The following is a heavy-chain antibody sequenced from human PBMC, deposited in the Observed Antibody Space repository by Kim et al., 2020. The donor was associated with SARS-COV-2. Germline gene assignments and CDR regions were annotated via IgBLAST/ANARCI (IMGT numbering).Heavy chain of an antibody. CDR3: ARGEGVVPAATYFDY. CDR2: INHSGST. D-gene: IGHD2-2*01. J-gene: IGHJ4*02. CDR1: GGSFSGYY. Sequence: SETLSLTCAVYGGSFSGYYWSWIRQPPGKGLEWIGEINHSGSTNYNPSLKSRVTISVDTSKNQFSLKLSSVTAADTAVYYCARGEGVVPAATYFDYWGQG. V-gene: IGHV4-34*01.